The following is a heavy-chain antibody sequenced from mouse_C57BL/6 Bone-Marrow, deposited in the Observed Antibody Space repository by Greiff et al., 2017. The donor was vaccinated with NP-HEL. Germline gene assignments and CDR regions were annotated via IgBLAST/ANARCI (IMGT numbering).Heavy chain of an antibody. CDR1: GFTFSSYG. CDR3: ARQGDVGFAY. Sequence: EVNVVESGGDLVKPGGSLKLSCAASGFTFSSYGMSWVRQTPDKRLEWVATISSGGSFTYYPDSVKGRFTISRDNAKNTLYLQMSSLKSEDTAMYYCARQGDVGFAYWGQGTLVTVSA. CDR2: ISSGGSFT. J-gene: IGHJ3*01. V-gene: IGHV5-6*01.